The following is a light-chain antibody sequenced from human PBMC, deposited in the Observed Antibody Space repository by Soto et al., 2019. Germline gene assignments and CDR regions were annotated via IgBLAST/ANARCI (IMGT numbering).Light chain of an antibody. CDR3: QQYNNWPPDRT. Sequence: EIVMTQSPATLSVCRGERATLSCRASQSVGSNLAWYQQKPGQAPRLLIYGASTRATGIPARFSGSGSGTEFTLTISSLQSEDFAIYFCQQYNNWPPDRTFGQGTKVEIK. J-gene: IGKJ1*01. CDR2: GAS. V-gene: IGKV3-15*01. CDR1: QSVGSN.